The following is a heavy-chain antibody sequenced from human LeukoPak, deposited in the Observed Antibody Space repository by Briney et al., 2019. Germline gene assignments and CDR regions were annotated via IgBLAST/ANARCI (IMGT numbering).Heavy chain of an antibody. Sequence: GGSLRLSCAASGITFSSFAMSWVRQTPGKGLEWVSAISGSGGGTYYADSVKGRFTISRDNSKNTLYLQMNSLRAEDTALYYCAKVWYGDYEMYFDYWGLGTLVTVSS. J-gene: IGHJ4*02. CDR3: AKVWYGDYEMYFDY. CDR2: ISGSGGGT. D-gene: IGHD4-17*01. V-gene: IGHV3-23*01. CDR1: GITFSSFA.